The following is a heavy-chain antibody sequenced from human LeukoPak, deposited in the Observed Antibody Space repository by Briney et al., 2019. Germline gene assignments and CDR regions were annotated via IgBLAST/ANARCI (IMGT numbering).Heavy chain of an antibody. V-gene: IGHV3-21*01. CDR3: ARDLRPYCSGGSCYPGY. Sequence: PGGSLRLSCAASGFTFSSYSMNWVRQAPGKGLEWVSSISSSSSYIYYADSVKGRFTISRDNAKNSLYLQMNSLRAEDTAVYYCARDLRPYCSGGSCYPGYWGQGTLVTVSS. J-gene: IGHJ4*02. D-gene: IGHD2-15*01. CDR2: ISSSSSYI. CDR1: GFTFSSYS.